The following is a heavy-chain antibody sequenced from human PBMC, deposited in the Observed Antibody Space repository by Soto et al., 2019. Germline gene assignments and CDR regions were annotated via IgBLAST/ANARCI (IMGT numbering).Heavy chain of an antibody. CDR3: ARVLYYYDSSGYYLFDY. CDR2: IYYSGST. Sequence: PSETLSLTCTVSGGSISSGGYYWSWIRQHPGKGLEWIGYIYYSGSTYYNPSLKSRVTISVDTSKNQFSLKLSSVTAAGTAVYYCARVLYYYDSSGYYLFDYWGQGTLVTVSS. CDR1: GGSISSGGYY. J-gene: IGHJ4*02. D-gene: IGHD3-22*01. V-gene: IGHV4-31*03.